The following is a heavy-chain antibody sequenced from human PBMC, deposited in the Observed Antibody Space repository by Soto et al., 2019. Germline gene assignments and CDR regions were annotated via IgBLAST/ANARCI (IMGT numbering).Heavy chain of an antibody. Sequence: GASVKVACKASGYTFTGYYMHWVRQATGQGLEWMGWINPNSGGTNYAQKFQGWVTMTRDTSISTAYMELSRLRSDDTAVYYCARDGEEGSSSSSNYYYYGMDVWGQGTTVTVSS. J-gene: IGHJ6*02. CDR2: INPNSGGT. CDR1: GYTFTGYY. CDR3: ARDGEEGSSSSSNYYYYGMDV. V-gene: IGHV1-2*04. D-gene: IGHD6-6*01.